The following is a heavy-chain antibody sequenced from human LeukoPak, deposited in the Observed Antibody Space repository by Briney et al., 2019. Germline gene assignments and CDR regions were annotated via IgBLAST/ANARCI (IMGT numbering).Heavy chain of an antibody. V-gene: IGHV3-66*01. CDR3: AKGRFGELPRFDY. CDR2: IYSGGST. Sequence: GGSLRLSCAASEFSVGSNYMTWVRQAPGKGLEWVSLIYSGGSTYYADSVKGRFTISRDNSKNTLYLQMNSLRAEDTAVYYCAKGRFGELPRFDYWGQGTLVTVSS. J-gene: IGHJ4*02. D-gene: IGHD3-10*01. CDR1: EFSVGSNY.